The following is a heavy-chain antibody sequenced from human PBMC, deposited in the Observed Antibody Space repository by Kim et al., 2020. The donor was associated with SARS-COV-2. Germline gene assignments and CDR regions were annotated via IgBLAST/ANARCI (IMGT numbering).Heavy chain of an antibody. V-gene: IGHV3-30*18. Sequence: GGSLRLSCVASGFTFSNYGMHWVRQAPGKGLEWVGIVSYEGRNKYYAASVKGRFTISRDNSKNTLYLQMNSLRTEDTARYFCVKEAAFTTVVVDYYFDYWGQGTLVTVSS. D-gene: IGHD2-15*01. J-gene: IGHJ4*02. CDR2: VSYEGRNK. CDR1: GFTFSNYG. CDR3: VKEAAFTTVVVDYYFDY.